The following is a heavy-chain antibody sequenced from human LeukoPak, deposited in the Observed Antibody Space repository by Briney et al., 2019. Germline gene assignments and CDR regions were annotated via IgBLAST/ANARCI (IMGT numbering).Heavy chain of an antibody. CDR3: ARRQYGSGSPLYY. D-gene: IGHD3-10*01. CDR1: GYTFTSYD. CDR2: MNPNSGNT. Sequence: ASVKVSCKASGYTFTSYDINWVRQPTARGRAWMGLMNPNSGNTGYAQKFQGRVTITGNTSITTAYMELNSLRSEDTAVYYCARRQYGSGSPLYYWGQGTLVTVSS. J-gene: IGHJ4*02. V-gene: IGHV1-8*03.